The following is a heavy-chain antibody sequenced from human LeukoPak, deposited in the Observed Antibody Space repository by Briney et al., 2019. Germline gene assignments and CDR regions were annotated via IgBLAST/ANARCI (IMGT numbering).Heavy chain of an antibody. D-gene: IGHD5-18*01. CDR2: IKQDGSEK. CDR1: EFTFSTYW. Sequence: GGSLRLSCAASEFTFSTYWMTWVRQAPGKGLEWVADIKQDGSEKYYVDSVKGRFTISRDNAKNSLYLQMNSLRAEDTALYYCARDVRGYSYGLHYYYYMDVWGKGTTVTVSS. CDR3: ARDVRGYSYGLHYYYYMDV. V-gene: IGHV3-7*03. J-gene: IGHJ6*03.